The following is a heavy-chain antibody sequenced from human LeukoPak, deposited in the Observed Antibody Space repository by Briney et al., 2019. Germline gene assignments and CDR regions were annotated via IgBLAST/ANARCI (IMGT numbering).Heavy chain of an antibody. D-gene: IGHD3-9*01. V-gene: IGHV4-59*01. CDR3: ARVSPGVGALRYFDERDYYYYMDV. CDR1: GGSISSYY. J-gene: IGHJ6*03. Sequence: SETLSLTCTVSGGSISSYYWSWIRQPPGKGLEWIGYIYYSGSTNYNPSLKSRVTISVDTSKNQFSLKLSSVTAADTAVYYCARVSPGVGALRYFDERDYYYYMDVWGKGTTVTVSS. CDR2: IYYSGST.